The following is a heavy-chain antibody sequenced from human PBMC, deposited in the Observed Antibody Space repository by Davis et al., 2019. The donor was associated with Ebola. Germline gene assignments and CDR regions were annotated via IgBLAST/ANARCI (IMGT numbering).Heavy chain of an antibody. CDR3: ARDNSKYFDY. Sequence: SQTLSLTCAVYGGSFSGYYWSWIRQPPGKGLEWIGEINHSGSTNYNPSLKSRVTVSLDTSNNQFFLKLSSLTAADTAVYYCARDNSKYFDYWGQGTLVTVSS. D-gene: IGHD4-11*01. CDR2: INHSGST. J-gene: IGHJ4*02. V-gene: IGHV4-34*01. CDR1: GGSFSGYY.